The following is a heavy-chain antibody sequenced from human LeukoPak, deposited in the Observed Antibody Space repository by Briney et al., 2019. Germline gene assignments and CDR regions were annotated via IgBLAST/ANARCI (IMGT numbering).Heavy chain of an antibody. J-gene: IGHJ6*02. CDR1: GFTFSSYA. Sequence: GGSLRLSCAASGFTFSSYAMSWVRQAPGKGLEWVSTISNSGGSTYYADTVKGRFTISRDNSKNTLYLQMSSLRAEDTAVYYCAKGLSKLYYYYGMDVWGQGTTVTVSS. V-gene: IGHV3-23*01. CDR3: AKGLSKLYYYYGMDV. CDR2: ISNSGGST. D-gene: IGHD4-11*01.